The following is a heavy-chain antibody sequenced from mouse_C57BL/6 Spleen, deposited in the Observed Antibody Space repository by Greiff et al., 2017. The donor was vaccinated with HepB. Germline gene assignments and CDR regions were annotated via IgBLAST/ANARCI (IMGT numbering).Heavy chain of an antibody. CDR3: ARGDYGSSSWFAY. V-gene: IGHV1-50*01. CDR1: GYTFTSYW. J-gene: IGHJ3*01. Sequence: QVQLQQPGAELVKPGASVKLSCKASGYTFTSYWMQWVKQRPGQGLEWIGEIDPSDIYTNYNQKFKGKATLTVDTSSSTAYMQLSSLTSEDSAVYYCARGDYGSSSWFAYWGQGTLVTVSA. D-gene: IGHD1-1*01. CDR2: IDPSDIYT.